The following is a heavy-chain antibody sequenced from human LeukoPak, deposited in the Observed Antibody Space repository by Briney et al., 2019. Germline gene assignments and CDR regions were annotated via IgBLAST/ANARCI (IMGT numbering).Heavy chain of an antibody. Sequence: ASVKVSCKASGYTFTGYYMHWVRQAPGQGLEWMGWINPNSGGTNCAQKFQGRVTMTRDTSISTAYMELSRLRSDDTAVYYCARDGYNWNDGGWFDPWGQGTLVTVSS. J-gene: IGHJ5*02. CDR2: INPNSGGT. V-gene: IGHV1-2*02. CDR3: ARDGYNWNDGGWFDP. CDR1: GYTFTGYY. D-gene: IGHD1-1*01.